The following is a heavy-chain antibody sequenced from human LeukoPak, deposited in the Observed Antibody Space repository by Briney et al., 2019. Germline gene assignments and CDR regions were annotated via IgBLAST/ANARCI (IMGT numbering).Heavy chain of an antibody. CDR3: ARVGNKEYSSSWYRSDFDY. V-gene: IGHV1-18*01. J-gene: IGHJ4*02. D-gene: IGHD6-13*01. CDR1: GYTFTSSG. Sequence: GASVKVSCKASGYTFTSSGISWVRQAPGQGLEWMGWISAYNGNTNYAQKLQGRVTMTTDTSTSIAYMELRSLRSDDTAVYYCARVGNKEYSSSWYRSDFDYWGQGTLVTVSS. CDR2: ISAYNGNT.